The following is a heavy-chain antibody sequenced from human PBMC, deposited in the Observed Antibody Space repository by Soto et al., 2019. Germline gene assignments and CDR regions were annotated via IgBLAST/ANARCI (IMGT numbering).Heavy chain of an antibody. V-gene: IGHV4-30-4*01. CDR1: GGSISSGDYY. D-gene: IGHD3-22*01. J-gene: IGHJ4*02. Sequence: QVQLQESGPGLVKPSQTLSLTCTVSGGSISSGDYYWSWIRQPPGKGLEWIGYIHYSGSTYYNPSLKSRVTISVDTSKNQFSLKLSSVTAADTAVYYCAREDYSDTSGFYSDYWGQGTLVTVSS. CDR3: AREDYSDTSGFYSDY. CDR2: IHYSGST.